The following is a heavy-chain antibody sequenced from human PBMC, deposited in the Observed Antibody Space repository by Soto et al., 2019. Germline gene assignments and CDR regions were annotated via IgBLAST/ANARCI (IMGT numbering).Heavy chain of an antibody. CDR1: GFTFSTYS. V-gene: IGHV3-21*01. CDR3: ARDHYGSGNYYFDC. J-gene: IGHJ4*02. CDR2: ISSSSSYM. Sequence: EVQLVESGGGLVKPGGSLRLSCAASGFTFSTYSMNWVRQAPGKGLEWVSFISSSSSYMNYADSVKGRFTISRDNAKNSLYLHMNSLRAEDTAVYYCARDHYGSGNYYFDCWGQGTLVSVSS. D-gene: IGHD3-10*01.